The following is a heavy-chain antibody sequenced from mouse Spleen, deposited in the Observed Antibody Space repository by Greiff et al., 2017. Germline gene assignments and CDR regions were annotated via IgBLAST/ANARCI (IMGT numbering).Heavy chain of an antibody. CDR1: GFTFSDAW. J-gene: IGHJ2*01. V-gene: IGHV6-6*01. CDR2: IRNKANNHAT. D-gene: IGHD1-1*01. CDR3: TRRTTVVGFDY. Sequence: EVKLMESGGGLVQPGGSMKLSCAASGFTFSDAWMDWVRQSPEKGLEWVAEIRNKANNHATYYAESVKGRLTISRDDSKSSVYLQMNSLRAEDTGIYYCTRRTTVVGFDYWGQGTTLTVSS.